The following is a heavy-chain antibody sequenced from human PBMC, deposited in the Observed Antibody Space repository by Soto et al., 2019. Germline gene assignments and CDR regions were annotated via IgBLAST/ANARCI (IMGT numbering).Heavy chain of an antibody. CDR1: GFTFSNAW. D-gene: IGHD5-12*01. Sequence: EVQLVESGGGLVQPGGSLRLSCAASGFTFSNAWMSWVRQAPGKGLEWVGRIKSKTDGGTTDYAAPVKGRFTISRDDSKNTLYLQMNSLKTEDTAVYYCTTDGPRWLRRTEDAFDIWGQGTMVTVSS. CDR2: IKSKTDGGTT. J-gene: IGHJ3*02. CDR3: TTDGPRWLRRTEDAFDI. V-gene: IGHV3-15*01.